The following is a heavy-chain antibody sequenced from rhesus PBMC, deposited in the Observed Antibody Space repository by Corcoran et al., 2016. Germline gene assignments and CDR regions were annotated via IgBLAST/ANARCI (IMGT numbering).Heavy chain of an antibody. CDR3: ARRLAAGTLYYFDY. J-gene: IGHJ4*01. D-gene: IGHD6-31*01. CDR2: IYWNDDK. Sequence: QVTLKESGPALVKPTQTLTLTCTFSGFSLSTSGMGVGWIRQPPRKTLEWLAHIYWNDDKNFSTSLKSRLTISKDTSKNQVVLTMTNRDPVDTATYYCARRLAAGTLYYFDYWGQGVLVTVSS. CDR1: GFSLSTSGMG. V-gene: IGHV2-1*01.